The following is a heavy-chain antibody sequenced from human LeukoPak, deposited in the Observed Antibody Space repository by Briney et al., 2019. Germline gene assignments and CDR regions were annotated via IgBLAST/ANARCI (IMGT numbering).Heavy chain of an antibody. J-gene: IGHJ3*02. D-gene: IGHD3-9*01. CDR3: ARPHYDILTGKSLTLDI. Sequence: KASETLSLTCTVSGGSISSSSYYWGWIRQPPGKGLEWIGSIYYSGSTYYNPSLKSRVTISVDTSKNQFSLKLSSVTAADTAVYYCARPHYDILTGKSLTLDIWGQGTMVTVSS. CDR2: IYYSGST. V-gene: IGHV4-39*07. CDR1: GGSISSSSYY.